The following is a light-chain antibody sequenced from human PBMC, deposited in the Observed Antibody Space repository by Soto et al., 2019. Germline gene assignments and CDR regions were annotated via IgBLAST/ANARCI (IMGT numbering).Light chain of an antibody. V-gene: IGKV1-39*01. Sequence: DIQMTQTPSSLSASVGDRVTITCLASQSISAYLNWYQQKPGKAPNLLIYAASSLQSGVPSRFSGSGSGTDFTLTITSLQPEDFATYYCQQSYSTPQTFGQGTKVDIK. CDR3: QQSYSTPQT. J-gene: IGKJ1*01. CDR2: AAS. CDR1: QSISAY.